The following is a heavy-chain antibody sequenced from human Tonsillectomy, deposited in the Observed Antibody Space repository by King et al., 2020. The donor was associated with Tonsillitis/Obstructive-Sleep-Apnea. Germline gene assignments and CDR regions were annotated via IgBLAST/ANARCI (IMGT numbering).Heavy chain of an antibody. Sequence: QLVQSGAEVKKPGASVKVSCKASGYTFTSYYMHWVRLAPGQGLEWMGIINPSIGSTSYAQKFQGRVTMTTDTSTSTIYMDLSSLRSEDTAVYYCVRADATPYGSGSYYNPFDYWGQGTLVTVSS. J-gene: IGHJ4*02. D-gene: IGHD3-10*01. CDR1: GYTFTSYY. CDR2: INPSIGST. V-gene: IGHV1-46*01. CDR3: VRADATPYGSGSYYNPFDY.